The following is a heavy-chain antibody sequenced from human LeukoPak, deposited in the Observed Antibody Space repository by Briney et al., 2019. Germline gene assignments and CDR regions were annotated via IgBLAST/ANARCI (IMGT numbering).Heavy chain of an antibody. CDR1: GFTFSSYW. CDR3: ARGPQFGIYCTNGVCYLDY. Sequence: PGGSLRLSCAASGFTFSSYWMSWVRQAPGKGLEGVANIKQDGSEKYYVDSVKGRFTISRDNARNSLYLQMNSLRAEDTAVYYCARGPQFGIYCTNGVCYLDYWGQGTLVTVSS. CDR2: IKQDGSEK. J-gene: IGHJ4*02. V-gene: IGHV3-7*01. D-gene: IGHD2-8*01.